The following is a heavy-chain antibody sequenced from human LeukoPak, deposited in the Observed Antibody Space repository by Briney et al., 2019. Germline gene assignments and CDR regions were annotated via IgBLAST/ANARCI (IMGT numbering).Heavy chain of an antibody. D-gene: IGHD3-16*01. CDR2: IYYSGST. V-gene: IGHV4-39*01. CDR3: VSPTQFQRGNFDY. Sequence: PSETLTLTCTVSGGSISSSSYYWGWIRQPPGKGLEWIGSIYYSGSTYYNPSLKSRVTISVDTSKNQFSLKLSSVTAADTAVFYCVSPTQFQRGNFDYWGQGTLVTVSS. CDR1: GGSISSSSYY. J-gene: IGHJ4*02.